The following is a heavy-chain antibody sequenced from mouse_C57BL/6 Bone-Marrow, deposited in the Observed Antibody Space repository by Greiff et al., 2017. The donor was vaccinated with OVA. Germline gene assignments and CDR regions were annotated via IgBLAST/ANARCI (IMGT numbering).Heavy chain of an antibody. CDR2: IYPGSGST. J-gene: IGHJ1*03. Sequence: QVQLQQPGTELVKPGASVKLSCKASGYTFTSYWMHWVKQRPGQGLEWIGDIYPGSGSTNYNEKFKSKATLTVDTSSSTAYMQLSSLTSEDSAVYYCARKGVTTVVDFDVWGTGTTVTVSS. D-gene: IGHD1-1*01. V-gene: IGHV1-55*01. CDR1: GYTFTSYW. CDR3: ARKGVTTVVDFDV.